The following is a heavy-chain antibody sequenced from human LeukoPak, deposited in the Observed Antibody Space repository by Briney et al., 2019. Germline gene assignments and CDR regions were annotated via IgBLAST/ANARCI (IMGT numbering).Heavy chain of an antibody. CDR2: ISADNGDT. V-gene: IGHV1-18*01. D-gene: IGHD6-13*01. CDR3: ARTEIAVAGTGGDYYYYYGMDV. CDR1: GYTFTSYG. J-gene: IGHJ6*02. Sequence: EASVKVSCKASGYTFTSYGISWVRQAPGQGLEWMVCISADNGDTNYAQNLQGRVTMTTDTSTSTAYMELRSLRSDDSAVYYCARTEIAVAGTGGDYYYYYGMDVWGQGTTVTVSS.